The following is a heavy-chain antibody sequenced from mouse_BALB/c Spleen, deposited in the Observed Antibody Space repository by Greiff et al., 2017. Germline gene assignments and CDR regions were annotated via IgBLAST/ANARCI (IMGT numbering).Heavy chain of an antibody. J-gene: IGHJ3*01. Sequence: EVQLVESGGGLVKLGGSLKLSCAASGFTFSSYYMSWVRQTPEKRLELVAAINSNGGSTYYPDTVKGRFTISRDNAKNTLYLQMSSLKSEDTALYYCARLLYDGYYPFAYWGQGTLVTVSA. V-gene: IGHV5-6-2*01. D-gene: IGHD2-3*01. CDR1: GFTFSSYY. CDR2: INSNGGST. CDR3: ARLLYDGYYPFAY.